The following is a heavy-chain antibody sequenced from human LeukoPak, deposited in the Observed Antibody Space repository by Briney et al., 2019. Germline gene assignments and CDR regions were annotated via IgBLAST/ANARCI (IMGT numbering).Heavy chain of an antibody. J-gene: IGHJ4*02. D-gene: IGHD3-16*01. V-gene: IGHV3-13*04. CDR1: GFTFSSYD. Sequence: PGGSLRLSCAASGFTFSSYDMHWVRQATGKGLEWVSAIGTAGDTYYPGSVKGRFTISRDNAKNSLYLQMNSLRDEDTAVYYCASGVWDYWGQGTLVTVSS. CDR2: IGTAGDT. CDR3: ASGVWDY.